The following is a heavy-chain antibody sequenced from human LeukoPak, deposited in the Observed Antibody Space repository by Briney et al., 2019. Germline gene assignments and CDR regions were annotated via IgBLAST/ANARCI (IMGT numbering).Heavy chain of an antibody. J-gene: IGHJ4*02. CDR2: IYYSGST. CDR3: ARVDREVVTPDY. V-gene: IGHV4-31*03. CDR1: GGSISSGGYY. Sequence: SQTLSLTCTVSGGSISSGGYYWSWIRQHPGKGLEWIGYIYYSGSTYYNPSLKSRVTISVDTSKNQFSLKLSSVTAADTAAYYCARVDREVVTPDYWGQGTLVTVSS. D-gene: IGHD4-23*01.